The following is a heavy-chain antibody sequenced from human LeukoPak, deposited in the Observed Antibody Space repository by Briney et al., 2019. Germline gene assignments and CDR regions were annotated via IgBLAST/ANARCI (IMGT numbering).Heavy chain of an antibody. V-gene: IGHV3-30-3*01. J-gene: IGHJ4*02. CDR1: GFTFSRYA. CDR3: ARVGYYSSGPFSYFDY. CDR2: ISYDGSNE. Sequence: GGSLRLSCAASGFTFSRYAMHWVRQAPGKGLEWVAVISYDGSNEYYADSVKGRFTISRDSSENTLYLQMNSLRVEDTAVYYCARVGYYSSGPFSYFDYWGQGTLVTVSS. D-gene: IGHD3-10*01.